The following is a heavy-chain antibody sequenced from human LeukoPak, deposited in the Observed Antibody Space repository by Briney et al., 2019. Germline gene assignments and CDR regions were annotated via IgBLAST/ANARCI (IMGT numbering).Heavy chain of an antibody. CDR1: GYTFTSYG. J-gene: IGHJ4*02. D-gene: IGHD3-22*01. CDR3: ARDLLDSSGCLAY. CDR2: INPDSGGT. Sequence: ASVKVSCKASGYTFTSYGISWVRQAPGQGLEWMGWINPDSGGTNYAQNFQGRATMTRDTSISAVYIEVSRLTSDDTAVYYCARDLLDSSGCLAYWGQGTLVTVSS. V-gene: IGHV1-2*02.